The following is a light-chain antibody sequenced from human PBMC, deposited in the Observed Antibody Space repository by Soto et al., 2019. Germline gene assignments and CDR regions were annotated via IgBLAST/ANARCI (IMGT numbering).Light chain of an antibody. CDR1: QSVDRY. V-gene: IGKV3-11*01. J-gene: IGKJ4*01. CDR3: QQRDNGLT. CDR2: DAF. Sequence: EVVLTQSPATLSLSPGERATLSCRASQSVDRYLAWYQQKPGQAPRLLIFDAFNRPTGIPARFSGRGSGTDFTLTISSLESEDFAVYYCQQRDNGLTFGGGTKV.